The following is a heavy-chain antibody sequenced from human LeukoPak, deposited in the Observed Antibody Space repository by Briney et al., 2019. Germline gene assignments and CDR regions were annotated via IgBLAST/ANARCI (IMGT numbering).Heavy chain of an antibody. CDR2: IYTSGST. D-gene: IGHD6-13*01. Sequence: SETLSLTCTVSGGYISSYYWSWIRQPAGKGLEWIGRIYTSGSTNYNPSLKSRVTMSVDTSKNQFSLKLSSVTAADTAVYYCARESRSYSSSWYDAFDIWGQGTMVTVSS. V-gene: IGHV4-4*07. CDR3: ARESRSYSSSWYDAFDI. J-gene: IGHJ3*02. CDR1: GGYISSYY.